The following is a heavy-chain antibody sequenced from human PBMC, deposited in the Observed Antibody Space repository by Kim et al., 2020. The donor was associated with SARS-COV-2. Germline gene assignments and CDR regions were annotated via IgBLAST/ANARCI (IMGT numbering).Heavy chain of an antibody. Sequence: GGSLRLSCAASGFTFSSYAMSWIRQAPGKGLEWVSYISSSNSYTNYVDSVKGRFTISRDNAENSLFLQMDSLRADDTAVYYCARVGVGSSSWYYFDYWGQGMLVTVSS. V-gene: IGHV3-11*05. CDR3: ARVGVGSSSWYYFDY. D-gene: IGHD6-13*01. CDR2: ISSSNSYT. CDR1: GFTFSSYA. J-gene: IGHJ4*02.